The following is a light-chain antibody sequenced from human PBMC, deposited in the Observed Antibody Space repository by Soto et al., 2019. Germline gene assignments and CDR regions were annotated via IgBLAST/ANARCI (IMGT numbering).Light chain of an antibody. CDR1: QTVGSNY. Sequence: VLTQSPGTLSLSPGERASLSCRASQTVGSNYVAWYQQKPGQAPRLLIYGASTRATGIPDRFSGSGSGTDFTLTINRLEPEDVAVYHCQQYGSSPRTFGGGTKVDIK. CDR2: GAS. CDR3: QQYGSSPRT. J-gene: IGKJ4*01. V-gene: IGKV3-20*01.